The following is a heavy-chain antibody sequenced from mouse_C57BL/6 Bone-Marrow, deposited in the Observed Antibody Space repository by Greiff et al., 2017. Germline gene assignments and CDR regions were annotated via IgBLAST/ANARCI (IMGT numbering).Heavy chain of an antibody. CDR2: INPGSGGT. V-gene: IGHV1-54*01. D-gene: IGHD1-1*01. J-gene: IGHJ2*01. CDR3: ARVDYGSLYYFDY. Sequence: VKLQESGAELVRPGTSVKVSCKASGYAFTNYLIEWVKQRPGQGLEWIGVINPGSGGTNYNEKFKGKATLTADKSSSTAYMQLSSLTSEDSAVYFCARVDYGSLYYFDYWGQGTTLTVSS. CDR1: GYAFTNYL.